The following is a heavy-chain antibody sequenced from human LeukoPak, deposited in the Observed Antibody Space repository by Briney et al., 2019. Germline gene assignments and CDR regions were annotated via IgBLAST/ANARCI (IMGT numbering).Heavy chain of an antibody. J-gene: IGHJ4*02. CDR2: IYYSGST. CDR3: ARESDTAMVTGYFDY. D-gene: IGHD5-18*01. CDR1: GGSISSSSYY. V-gene: IGHV4-39*07. Sequence: SETLSLTCTVSGGSISSSSYYWGWIRQPPGKGLEWIGSIYYSGSTYYNPSLKSRVTISVDKSKNQFSLKLSSVTAADTAVYYCARESDTAMVTGYFDYWGQGTLVTVSS.